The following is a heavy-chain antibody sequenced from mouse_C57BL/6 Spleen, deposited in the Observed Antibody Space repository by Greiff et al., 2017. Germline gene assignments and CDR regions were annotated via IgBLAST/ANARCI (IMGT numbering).Heavy chain of an antibody. Sequence: QVQLQQSGAELVKPGASVKLSCKASGYTFTSYWMQWVKQRPGQGLEWIGEIDPSDSYTNYNQKFKGKATLTVDTSSSTAYMQLSSLTSEDSAVYYCARQAYGSSQYYFDYWGQGTTLTVAS. CDR1: GYTFTSYW. CDR3: ARQAYGSSQYYFDY. D-gene: IGHD1-1*01. CDR2: IDPSDSYT. J-gene: IGHJ2*01. V-gene: IGHV1-50*01.